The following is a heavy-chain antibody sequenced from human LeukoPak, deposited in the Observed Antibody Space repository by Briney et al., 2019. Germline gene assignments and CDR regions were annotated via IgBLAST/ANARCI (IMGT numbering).Heavy chain of an antibody. CDR2: IFYSGGT. CDR3: ARSLPGYYYDSSGFDY. Sequence: PSETLSLTCTVSGGSISSYYWGWIRQPPGKGLEWIGSIFYSGGTYYNPSLKSRVTISVDTSKNQFSLKLNSVTAADTAVYYCARSLPGYYYDSSGFDYRGQGTLVTVSS. J-gene: IGHJ4*02. V-gene: IGHV4-39*01. CDR1: GGSISSYY. D-gene: IGHD3-22*01.